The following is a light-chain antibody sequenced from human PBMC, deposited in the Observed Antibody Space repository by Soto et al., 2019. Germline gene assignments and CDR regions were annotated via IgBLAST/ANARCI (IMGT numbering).Light chain of an antibody. J-gene: IGKJ1*01. V-gene: IGKV1-39*01. Sequence: DIQMTQSPSSLAASVGARVTITCRASQSISTYLNWYQQKPGKAPKVLIFDASRLQSGVASRFSGSGSGTDSTLTISSLQPEDSATYYCQQSYSAPWTFGQGTKVQVK. CDR3: QQSYSAPWT. CDR2: DAS. CDR1: QSISTY.